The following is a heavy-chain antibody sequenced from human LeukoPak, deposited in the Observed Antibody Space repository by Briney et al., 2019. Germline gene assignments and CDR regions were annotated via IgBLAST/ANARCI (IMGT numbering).Heavy chain of an antibody. J-gene: IGHJ3*02. CDR1: GFTFSNAW. CDR3: AREASDAFDI. Sequence: PGGSLRLSCAASGFTFSNAWMSWVRQAPGKGLEWVANIKQDGSEKYYVDSVKGRFTISRDNAKNSLYLQMNSLRAEDTAVYYCAREASDAFDIWGQGTMVTVSS. V-gene: IGHV3-7*01. CDR2: IKQDGSEK.